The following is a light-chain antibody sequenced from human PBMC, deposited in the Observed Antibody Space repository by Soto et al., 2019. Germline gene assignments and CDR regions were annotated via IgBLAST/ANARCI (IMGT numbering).Light chain of an antibody. CDR2: GNN. V-gene: IGLV1-40*01. CDR1: SSNIGARFD. J-gene: IGLJ1*01. Sequence: QSVLTQPPSVSGAPGQRVSISCTGSSSNIGARFDVHWYQQLPGTAPKLLISGNNNRPSGVSNRFSGSKSGNTASLTISGLQAEDEADYYCSSYTSSRAYVFGIGTKLTVL. CDR3: SSYTSSRAYV.